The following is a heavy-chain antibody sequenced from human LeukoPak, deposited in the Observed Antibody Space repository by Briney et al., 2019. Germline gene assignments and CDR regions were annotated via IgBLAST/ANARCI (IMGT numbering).Heavy chain of an antibody. V-gene: IGHV3-74*01. D-gene: IGHD3-22*01. CDR3: ASHSSGYYHYDY. J-gene: IGHJ4*02. Sequence: PGGSLRLSCAASGFTFSSYWMHWVRQAPGKGLVWVSRINSDGRSTSYADSVKGRFTISRDNSKNTLHLQMNSLRAEDTAVYYCASHSSGYYHYDYWGPGTPVTVAS. CDR1: GFTFSSYW. CDR2: INSDGRST.